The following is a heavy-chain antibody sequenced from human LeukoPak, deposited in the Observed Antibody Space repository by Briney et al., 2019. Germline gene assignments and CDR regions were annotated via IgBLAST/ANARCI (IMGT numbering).Heavy chain of an antibody. CDR2: INHSGSS. V-gene: IGHV4-34*01. J-gene: IGHJ4*02. Sequence: PSETLSLTCAVYGGSFSGYYWSWIRQPPGKGLEWIGEINHSGSSNYNPSLKSRVTISVDTSKNQFSLKLPSVTAADTAVYYCARGSQYHYESGAYYSHDFWGQGTLVTVSS. CDR1: GGSFSGYY. CDR3: ARGSQYHYESGAYYSHDF. D-gene: IGHD3-22*01.